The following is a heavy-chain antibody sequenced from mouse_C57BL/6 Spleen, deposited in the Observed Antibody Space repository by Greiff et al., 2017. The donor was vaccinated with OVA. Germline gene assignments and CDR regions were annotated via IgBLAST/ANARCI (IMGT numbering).Heavy chain of an antibody. V-gene: IGHV1-64*01. CDR3: ARDDYDGGWFAY. D-gene: IGHD2-4*01. CDR2: IHPNSGST. CDR1: GYTFTSYW. Sequence: QVQLQQHGAELVQPGASVKLSCKASGYTFTSYWMHWVKPSPGQGFEWIGMIHPNSGSTKYNEKFKSKATLTVDKSSSTAYMQLSSLTSEDSAVYYCARDDYDGGWFAYWGQGTLDTVSA. J-gene: IGHJ3*01.